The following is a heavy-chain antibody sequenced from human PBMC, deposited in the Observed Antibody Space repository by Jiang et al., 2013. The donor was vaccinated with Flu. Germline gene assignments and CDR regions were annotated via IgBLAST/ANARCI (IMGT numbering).Heavy chain of an antibody. V-gene: IGHV7-4-1*02. CDR1: GYTFTNYV. D-gene: IGHD6-19*01. Sequence: SGSELKKPGASVKVSCKASGYTFTNYVMNWVRQAPGQGLEWMGWINTNTGNPTYAQGFTGRFAFSLDTSVSTAYLQISSLKAEDTAVYYCVRDRPVAGDAFDIWGQGTVVTVSS. CDR3: VRDRPVAGDAFDI. J-gene: IGHJ3*02. CDR2: INTNTGNP.